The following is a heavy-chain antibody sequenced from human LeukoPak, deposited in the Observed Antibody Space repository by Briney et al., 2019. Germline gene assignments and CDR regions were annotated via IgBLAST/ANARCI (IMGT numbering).Heavy chain of an antibody. V-gene: IGHV3-33*06. CDR1: GFTFSSNG. CDR2: IWYDGSNK. CDR3: AKVYGIAVAGTLDY. Sequence: GRSLRLSCAASGFTFSSNGMHWVRQAPGKGLEWVAVIWYDGSNKYYADSVKGRFTISRDNSKNTLYLQMNSLRAEDTAVYYCAKVYGIAVAGTLDYWGQGTLVTVSS. J-gene: IGHJ4*02. D-gene: IGHD6-19*01.